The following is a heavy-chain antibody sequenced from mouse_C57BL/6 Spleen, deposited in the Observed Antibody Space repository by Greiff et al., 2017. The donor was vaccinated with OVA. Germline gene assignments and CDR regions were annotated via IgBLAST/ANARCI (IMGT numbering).Heavy chain of an antibody. J-gene: IGHJ3*01. Sequence: QVQLQQPGAELVMPGASVKLSCKASGYTFTSSWMHWVQQRPGQGLEWIGEIDPSDSYTNYNQKFKGKSTLTVDKSSSTAYMQLSSLTSEDAAVYYCARYDNYRAWFAYWGQGTLVTVSA. CDR3: ARYDNYRAWFAY. D-gene: IGHD2-10*02. CDR2: IDPSDSYT. V-gene: IGHV1-69*01. CDR1: GYTFTSSW.